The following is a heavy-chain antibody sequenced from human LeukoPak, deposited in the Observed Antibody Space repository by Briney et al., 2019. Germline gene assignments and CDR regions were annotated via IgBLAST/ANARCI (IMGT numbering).Heavy chain of an antibody. CDR3: AKAHISGWYYFDY. V-gene: IGHV3-30*18. J-gene: IGHJ4*02. CDR1: GFTLSSYV. Sequence: SGGSLRLSCAASGFTLSSYVMHWVRQAPGKGLEWLAVISYDGSSTYYADSVKGRFTISRDSSKNTLYPQMNSLRAEDTAVYYCAKAHISGWYYFDYWGQGTLVTVSS. CDR2: ISYDGSST. D-gene: IGHD6-19*01.